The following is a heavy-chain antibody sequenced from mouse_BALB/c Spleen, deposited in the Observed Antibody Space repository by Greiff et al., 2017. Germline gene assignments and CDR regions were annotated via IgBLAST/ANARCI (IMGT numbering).Heavy chain of an antibody. Sequence: EVKLQESGPGLVKPSQSLSLTCTVTGYSITSDYAWYWIRQFPGNKLEWMGYISYSGSTSYNPSLKSRISITRDTSKNQFFLQLNSVTTEDTATYYCAGYYDYDWFAYWGQGTLVTVSA. CDR1: GYSITSDYA. D-gene: IGHD2-4*01. CDR3: AGYYDYDWFAY. CDR2: ISYSGST. V-gene: IGHV3-2*02. J-gene: IGHJ3*01.